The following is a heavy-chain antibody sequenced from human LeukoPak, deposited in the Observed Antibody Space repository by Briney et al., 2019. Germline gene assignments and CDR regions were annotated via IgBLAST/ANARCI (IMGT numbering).Heavy chain of an antibody. D-gene: IGHD6-19*01. CDR3: ARRGGSGRAFDY. CDR2: VDYSGST. V-gene: IGHV4-59*08. CDR1: GGSISSYY. Sequence: SETLSLTCNVSGGSISSYYWTWIRKPPGKGLEWIGYVDYSGSTNYNPSLKSRVTISVDTSKNQFSLKLTSVTAADTAMYYCARRGGSGRAFDYWGQGILVTVSS. J-gene: IGHJ4*02.